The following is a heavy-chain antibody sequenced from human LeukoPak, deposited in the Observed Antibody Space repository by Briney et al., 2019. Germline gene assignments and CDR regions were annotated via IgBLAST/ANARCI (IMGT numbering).Heavy chain of an antibody. CDR2: IIPIFGTA. Sequence: SVKVSCKASGGTFSSYAISWVRQAPGQGLEWMGGIIPIFGTANYAQKFQGRVTMTEDTSTDTAYMELSSLRSEDTAVYYCATAFKGYDSSGYYVGVDMSAFDIWGQGTMVTVSS. CDR3: ATAFKGYDSSGYYVGVDMSAFDI. CDR1: GGTFSSYA. V-gene: IGHV1-69*06. J-gene: IGHJ3*02. D-gene: IGHD3-22*01.